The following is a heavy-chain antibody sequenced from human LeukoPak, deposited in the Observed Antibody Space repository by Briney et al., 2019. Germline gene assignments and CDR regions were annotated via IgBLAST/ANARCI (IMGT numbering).Heavy chain of an antibody. CDR3: AKDAGASSAFFDL. D-gene: IGHD2-8*02. J-gene: IGHJ4*02. V-gene: IGHV3-23*01. CDR2: INNSGGNT. CDR1: GFTFTDYG. Sequence: GESLKISCAASGFTFTDYGMGWVRQAPGKGLEWVSTINNSGGNTHYADSVKGQFTISRDNSKSTLYLQMNSLTDEDTAMYYCAKDAGASSAFFDLWGQGTLVTVSS.